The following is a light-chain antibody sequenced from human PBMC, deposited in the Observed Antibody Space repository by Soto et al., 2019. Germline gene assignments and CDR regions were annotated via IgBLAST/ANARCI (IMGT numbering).Light chain of an antibody. J-gene: IGKJ5*01. V-gene: IGKV3D-15*01. Sequence: IVMTQSPATLSVSPGERATLSCRASQSVSSNLAWYQQKPGQAPRLLIFDASTRATGIPDRFTGSGSGTEFTLTISSLQSEDFAVYYCQQYNNWPPITFGQGTRLEIK. CDR1: QSVSSN. CDR2: DAS. CDR3: QQYNNWPPIT.